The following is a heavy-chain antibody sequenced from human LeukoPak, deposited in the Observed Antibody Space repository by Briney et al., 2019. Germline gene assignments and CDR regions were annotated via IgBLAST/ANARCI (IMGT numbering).Heavy chain of an antibody. J-gene: IGHJ4*02. D-gene: IGHD3-10*01. CDR3: ARDSGASPFDY. CDR2: ICRDGSNE. CDR1: GFTFSSSG. Sequence: GMSLTLSCSASGFTFSSSGMHWLRQAPGQGLKGLTVICRDGSNENYADSVKGPFTISRDNSKNTLFLQMNSLRVEDTAMYYYARDSGASPFDYWGQGTLVTVSS. V-gene: IGHV3-33*01.